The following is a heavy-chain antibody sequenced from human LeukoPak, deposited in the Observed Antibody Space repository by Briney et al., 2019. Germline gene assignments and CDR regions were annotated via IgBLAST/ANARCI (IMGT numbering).Heavy chain of an antibody. Sequence: GGSLRLSCTASGFSLSGYWMSWVRQAPGKGPEWLANIKEDGSRRYYSESVRGRFTISRDNSENSLYLQMNSLRAEDTAVYYCATHWRGRWGQGTLVTVSS. CDR3: ATHWRGR. CDR1: GFSLSGYW. J-gene: IGHJ4*02. V-gene: IGHV3-7*03. CDR2: IKEDGSRR. D-gene: IGHD1-1*01.